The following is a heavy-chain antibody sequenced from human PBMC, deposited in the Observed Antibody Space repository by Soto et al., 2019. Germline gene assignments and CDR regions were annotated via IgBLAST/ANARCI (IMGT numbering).Heavy chain of an antibody. CDR2: IYYSGST. CDR3: ARVGREMATIGPRGYYYYGMDV. V-gene: IGHV4-59*01. D-gene: IGHD5-12*01. CDR1: GGSISSYY. J-gene: IGHJ6*02. Sequence: SETLSLTCTVSGGSISSYYWSWIRRPPGKGLEWIGYIYYSGSTNYNPSLKSRVTISVDTSKNQFSLKLSSVTAADTAVYYCARVGREMATIGPRGYYYYGMDVWGQGTTVTVSS.